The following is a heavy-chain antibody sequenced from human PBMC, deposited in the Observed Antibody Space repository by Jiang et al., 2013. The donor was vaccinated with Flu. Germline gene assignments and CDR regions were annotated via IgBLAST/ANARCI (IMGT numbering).Heavy chain of an antibody. Sequence: GLVKPSETLSLTCTVSGGSISSSSYYWGWIRQPPGKGLEWIGSIYYSGSTYYNPSLKSRVTISVDTSKNQFSLKLSSVTAADTAVYYCARRNYYDSSGYYKSEDAFDIWGQGTMVTVSS. CDR1: GGSISSSSYY. CDR3: ARRNYYDSSGYYKSEDAFDI. CDR2: IYYSGST. V-gene: IGHV4-39*01. D-gene: IGHD3-22*01. J-gene: IGHJ3*02.